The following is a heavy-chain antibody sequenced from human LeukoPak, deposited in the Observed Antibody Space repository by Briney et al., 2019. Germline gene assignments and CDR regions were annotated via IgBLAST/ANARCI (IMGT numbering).Heavy chain of an antibody. D-gene: IGHD2-2*01. V-gene: IGHV4-34*01. Sequence: SETLSLTCAVYGGSFSGYYWSWIRQPPGKGLEWIREINHSGSTNYNPSLKSRVTISVDTSKNQFSLKLSSVTAADTAVYYCARGPRSDVVVPAALHYYYYGMDVWGQGTTVTVSS. CDR2: INHSGST. CDR1: GGSFSGYY. J-gene: IGHJ6*02. CDR3: ARGPRSDVVVPAALHYYYYGMDV.